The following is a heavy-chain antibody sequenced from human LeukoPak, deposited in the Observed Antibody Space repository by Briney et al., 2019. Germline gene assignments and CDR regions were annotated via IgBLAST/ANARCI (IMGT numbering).Heavy chain of an antibody. V-gene: IGHV4-34*01. CDR1: GGSFSGYY. J-gene: IGHJ4*02. Sequence: PSETLSLTCAVYGGSFSGYYWSWIRQPPGKGLEWIGEINHSGSTNYNPSLKSRVTISVDTSKNQFSLKLSSVTAADTAVYYCARRADYYDSSGYYNWWVDYWGQGTLVTVSS. CDR3: ARRADYYDSSGYYNWWVDY. D-gene: IGHD3-22*01. CDR2: INHSGST.